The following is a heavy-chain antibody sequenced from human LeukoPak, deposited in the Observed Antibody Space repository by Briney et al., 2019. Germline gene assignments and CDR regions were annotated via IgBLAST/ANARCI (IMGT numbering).Heavy chain of an antibody. CDR2: INPNSGNT. CDR3: MRGNPWELLPHGDF. Sequence: ASVKVSCKASGYTFTNDDINWVRQGTGQGLEWMGWINPNSGNTGYAQNFQGRVTLTRDTSISIAYMELSSLRSEDTAVYYCMRGNPWELLPHGDFWGQGTLVTVTS. CDR1: GYTFTNDD. J-gene: IGHJ4*02. D-gene: IGHD1-26*01. V-gene: IGHV1-8*01.